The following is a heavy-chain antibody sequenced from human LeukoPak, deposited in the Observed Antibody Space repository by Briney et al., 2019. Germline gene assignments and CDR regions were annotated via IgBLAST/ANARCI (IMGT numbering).Heavy chain of an antibody. J-gene: IGHJ6*03. Sequence: GGSLRLSCAASGFTFSSYAMSWVRQAPGKGLEWVSAISGSGGSTYYADSVKGRFTIARDNSKNTLYLQMNSLRAEATAVYYCATLPYVAPIYYMDVWGKGTTVTVSS. CDR2: ISGSGGST. V-gene: IGHV3-23*01. D-gene: IGHD3-10*02. CDR1: GFTFSSYA. CDR3: ATLPYVAPIYYMDV.